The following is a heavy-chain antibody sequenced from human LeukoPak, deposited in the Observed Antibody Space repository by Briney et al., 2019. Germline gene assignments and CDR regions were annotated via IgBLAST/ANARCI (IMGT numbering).Heavy chain of an antibody. J-gene: IGHJ4*02. V-gene: IGHV4-39*01. Sequence: PSETLSLTCTVSGGSISSSSYYWGWIRQPPGKGLEWIGSIYYSGSTYYNPSLKSRVTISVDTSKNQFSLKLSSVTAADTAVYYCARGDPRVSGSYPDFDYWGQGTLVTVSS. D-gene: IGHD1-26*01. CDR1: GGSISSSSYY. CDR2: IYYSGST. CDR3: ARGDPRVSGSYPDFDY.